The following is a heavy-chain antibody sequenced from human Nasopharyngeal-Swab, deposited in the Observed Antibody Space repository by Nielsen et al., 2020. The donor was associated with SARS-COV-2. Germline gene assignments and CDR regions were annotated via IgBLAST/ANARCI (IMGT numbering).Heavy chain of an antibody. CDR1: GFTFSNAW. V-gene: IGHV3-15*01. CDR2: IKSKTDGGTT. Sequence: GESLKISCAASGFTFSNAWMSWVRQAPGKGLEWVGRIKSKTDGGTTDYAAPVKGRFTISRDDSKNTLYLQMNSLKTEDTAVYYCTTEAYDFWSGYLGYYYYYMDVWGKGTTATVSS. J-gene: IGHJ6*03. D-gene: IGHD3-3*01. CDR3: TTEAYDFWSGYLGYYYYYMDV.